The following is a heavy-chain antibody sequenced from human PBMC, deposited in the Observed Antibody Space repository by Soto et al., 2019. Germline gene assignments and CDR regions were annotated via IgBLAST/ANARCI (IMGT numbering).Heavy chain of an antibody. CDR3: ARDGVDVSRTTVRHGALDI. J-gene: IGHJ3*02. D-gene: IGHD4-17*01. CDR2: FLPVFTTA. Sequence: QVQLVQSGAEVKKPGSSVKVSCKASGGSFSTYGISWVRQAPGQGLEWMGGFLPVFTTAKYAQKFQGRVSITADESTYTAYLELSGLRSEDTADYFCARDGVDVSRTTVRHGALDIWGQGTVVTVSS. CDR1: GGSFSTYG. V-gene: IGHV1-69*01.